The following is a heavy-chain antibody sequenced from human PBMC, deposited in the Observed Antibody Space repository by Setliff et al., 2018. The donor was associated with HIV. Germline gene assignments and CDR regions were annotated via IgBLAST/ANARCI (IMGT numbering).Heavy chain of an antibody. CDR1: GGSISSSSYY. CDR3: ARGLHANYHVVEI. V-gene: IGHV4-31*03. J-gene: IGHJ3*02. CDR2: VYYTGKT. Sequence: TLSLTCTVSGGSISSSSYYWGWIRQPPGKGLEWLGTVYYTGKTYYNPSLQSRLTMSADTSKNQLYLKMNSVTAADTAVYFCARGLHANYHVVEIWGPGTMVTVSS. D-gene: IGHD2-15*01.